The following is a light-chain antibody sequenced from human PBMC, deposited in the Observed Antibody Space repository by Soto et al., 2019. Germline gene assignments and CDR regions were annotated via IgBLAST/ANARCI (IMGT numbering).Light chain of an antibody. V-gene: IGKV1-9*01. CDR3: LQLNTYPFT. CDR1: QGVTSY. J-gene: IGKJ3*01. Sequence: IQLTQSPSSLSASVGDRVTITCRASQGVTSYLAWYQQKPGKAPKLLIYAASTLQSGVPSRFSGSGSVTDFTITTSSLQPEDFATYYFLQLNTYPFTFGPGTKVEIK. CDR2: AAS.